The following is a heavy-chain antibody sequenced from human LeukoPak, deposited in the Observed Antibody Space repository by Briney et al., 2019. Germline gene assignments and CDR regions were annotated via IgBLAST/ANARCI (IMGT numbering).Heavy chain of an antibody. D-gene: IGHD3-10*01. CDR3: ARRNNYGSGSYYP. CDR1: GGSISTSDYY. V-gene: IGHV4-39*01. Sequence: SETLSLTCTVSGGSISTSDYYWGWVRQPPGKGLEWIGSMRYTGTTYYNPSLKSRVTISVDTSKNQLSLKLSSVTAADTAVYYCARRNNYGSGSYYPSGQGTLVTVSS. CDR2: MRYTGTT. J-gene: IGHJ5*02.